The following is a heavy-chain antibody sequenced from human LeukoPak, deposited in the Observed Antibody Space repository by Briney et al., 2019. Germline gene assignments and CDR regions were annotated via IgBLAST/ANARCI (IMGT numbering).Heavy chain of an antibody. V-gene: IGHV5-51*01. Sequence: GESLKISCKGSGYSFTSYWIGWVRQMPGKDLEWMGIIFPGDSDTRYSPSFQGQVTISADKSISTAYLQWSSLKASDTAMYYCARQRGHSDYYFDCWGQGTLVTVST. CDR3: ARQRGHSDYYFDC. D-gene: IGHD5-12*01. CDR2: IFPGDSDT. CDR1: GYSFTSYW. J-gene: IGHJ4*02.